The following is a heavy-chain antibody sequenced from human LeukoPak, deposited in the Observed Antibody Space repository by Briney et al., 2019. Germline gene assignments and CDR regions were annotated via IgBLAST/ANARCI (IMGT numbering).Heavy chain of an antibody. CDR2: ISWNSGSI. J-gene: IGHJ6*02. D-gene: IGHD6-13*01. CDR1: GFTFDDYA. V-gene: IGHV3-9*01. CDR3: AREIAAAVYYYYYGMDV. Sequence: GGSLRLSCAASGFTFDDYAMHWVRQAPGKGLEWVSGISWNSGSIGYADSVKGRFTISRDNAKNSLYLQMNSLRAEDTAVYYCAREIAAAVYYYYYGMDVWGQGTTVTVSS.